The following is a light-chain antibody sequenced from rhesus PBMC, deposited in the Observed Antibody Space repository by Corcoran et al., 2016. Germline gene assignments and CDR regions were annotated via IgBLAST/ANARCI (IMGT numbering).Light chain of an antibody. J-gene: IGKJ3*01. CDR1: QGISSW. CDR3: QQGYITPFT. CDR2: AAS. Sequence: DIQMTQSPSSLSASVGDKVTITCRASQGISSWLAWYQQKPGKAPKLLIYAASSLQSGVPSRFSGSGTRTGYTLTISSLEPEDFATYYCQQGYITPFTFGPGTKLDIK. V-gene: IGKV1-18*01.